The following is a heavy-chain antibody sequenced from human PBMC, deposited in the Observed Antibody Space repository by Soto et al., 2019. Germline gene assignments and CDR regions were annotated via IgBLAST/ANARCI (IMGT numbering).Heavy chain of an antibody. CDR3: ARGGGENWYFDL. CDR2: IYTSGTT. CDR1: GFTVSSNY. J-gene: IGHJ2*01. Sequence: EVQLVESGGGLVQPGGSLRLSCAASGFTVSSNYMSWVRQAPGQGLEWDSVIYTSGTTYYADSVKGRFTISRDSSKNTLYLQMNSLRAEDTAVYYCARGGGENWYFDLWGRGTLVTVSS. D-gene: IGHD3-16*01. V-gene: IGHV3-66*01.